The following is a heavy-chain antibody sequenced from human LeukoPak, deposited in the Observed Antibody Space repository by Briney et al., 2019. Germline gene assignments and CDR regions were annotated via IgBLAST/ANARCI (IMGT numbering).Heavy chain of an antibody. D-gene: IGHD3-10*01. CDR3: ARDGYLSGGSMDY. CDR2: IIPILGIA. CDR1: GGTFSSYA. J-gene: IGHJ4*02. Sequence: SVKVSCKASGGTFSSYAISWVRQAPGQGLEWMGRIIPILGIANYAQKFQGRVTITADKSTSTAYMELSSLRSEDTAVYYCARDGYLSGGSMDYWGQGTLVTVSS. V-gene: IGHV1-69*04.